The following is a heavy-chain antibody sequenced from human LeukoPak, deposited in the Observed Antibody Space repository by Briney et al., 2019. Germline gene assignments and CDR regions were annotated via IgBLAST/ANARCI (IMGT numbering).Heavy chain of an antibody. V-gene: IGHV3-30*03. J-gene: IGHJ4*02. CDR2: ISYDGSSK. D-gene: IGHD1-1*01. CDR1: GFTFSSTG. Sequence: PGKCLRLSCTASGFTFSSTGMHWVRQAPGKGLDWVASISYDGSSKKYVDSVKGRFTISRDNAKNTLYLQMNSLRAEDTAVYYCARERKYDSNFDYWGQGTLVTVSS. CDR3: ARERKYDSNFDY.